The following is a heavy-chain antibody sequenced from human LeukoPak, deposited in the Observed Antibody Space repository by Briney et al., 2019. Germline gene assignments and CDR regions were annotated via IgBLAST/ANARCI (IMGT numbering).Heavy chain of an antibody. CDR2: VYYSGGT. D-gene: IGHD3-22*01. CDR1: GGSVSSGSYY. J-gene: IGHJ3*02. Sequence: SETLSLTCTVSGGSVSSGSYYWSWIRQPPGKGLEWIGHVYYSGGTNYNPSLKSRLTISVDTSKNQFSLKLNSVTAADTAVYYCARGPDYYDSSGYSDDAFDIWGQGTMVTVSS. CDR3: ARGPDYYDSSGYSDDAFDI. V-gene: IGHV4-61*01.